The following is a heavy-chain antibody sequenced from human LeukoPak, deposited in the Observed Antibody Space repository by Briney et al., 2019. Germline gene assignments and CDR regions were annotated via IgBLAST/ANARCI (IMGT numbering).Heavy chain of an antibody. Sequence: PGGSLRLSCAASGFTFSSYGMSWVRQAPGKGLEWVSAISGSGGSTYYADSVKGRFTISRDNSKNTLYLQMNSLRAEDTAVYYCSSAVAGLFDYWGQGTLVTVSS. D-gene: IGHD6-19*01. V-gene: IGHV3-23*01. CDR2: ISGSGGST. CDR3: SSAVAGLFDY. J-gene: IGHJ4*02. CDR1: GFTFSSYG.